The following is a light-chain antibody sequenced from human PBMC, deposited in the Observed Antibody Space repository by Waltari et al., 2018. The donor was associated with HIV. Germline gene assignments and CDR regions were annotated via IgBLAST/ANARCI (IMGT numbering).Light chain of an antibody. V-gene: IGLV1-51*01. CDR3: GTWDSSLSLV. J-gene: IGLJ2*01. Sequence: QSVLTQPPSVSAAPGQKVTISCSGSSSNIGNNYVSWYQQLPGTAPKLLIYDNNKRPSGIPDRFSGSKSGTSATLVITGLQTGDEADYYCGTWDSSLSLVFGGGTKLTVL. CDR1: SSNIGNNY. CDR2: DNN.